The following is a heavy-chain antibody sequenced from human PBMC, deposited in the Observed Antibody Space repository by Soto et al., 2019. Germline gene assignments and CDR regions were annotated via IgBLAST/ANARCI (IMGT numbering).Heavy chain of an antibody. CDR2: IYWDDDK. CDR1: G. V-gene: IGHV2-5*02. Sequence: GVGWIRQPPGKALEWLALIYWDDDKRYSPSLKSRLTITKDTSKNQVVLTMTNMDPVDTATYYCAHTYYDYIFLYWGQGTLVSVSS. D-gene: IGHD3-16*01. J-gene: IGHJ4*02. CDR3: AHTYYDYIFLY.